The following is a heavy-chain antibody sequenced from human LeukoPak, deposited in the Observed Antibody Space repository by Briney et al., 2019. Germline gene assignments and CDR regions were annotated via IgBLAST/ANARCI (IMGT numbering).Heavy chain of an antibody. D-gene: IGHD3-22*01. J-gene: IGHJ4*02. Sequence: SLRLSCAASGFTFSSYAMHWVRQAPGKGLEYVSGISSNGGSTYYANSVKGRFTISRDNSKNTLYLQMGSLRGEDMAVYYCARAGSSGYYYFDYWGQGTLVTVSS. CDR3: ARAGSSGYYYFDY. CDR2: ISSNGGST. CDR1: GFTFSSYA. V-gene: IGHV3-64*01.